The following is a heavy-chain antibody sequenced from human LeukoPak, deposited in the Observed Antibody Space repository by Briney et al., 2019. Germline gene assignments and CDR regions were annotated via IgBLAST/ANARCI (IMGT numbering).Heavy chain of an antibody. Sequence: ASVKVSCKASGYTFTSYDINWVRQATGQGLEWMGWLTPNSGNTGYAQKFQGRVTMTRNTSISTAYMELSSLRSEDTAVYYCARDRGYTYIDYWGQGTLVTVSS. CDR2: LTPNSGNT. CDR1: GYTFTSYD. CDR3: ARDRGYTYIDY. V-gene: IGHV1-8*01. D-gene: IGHD5-18*01. J-gene: IGHJ4*02.